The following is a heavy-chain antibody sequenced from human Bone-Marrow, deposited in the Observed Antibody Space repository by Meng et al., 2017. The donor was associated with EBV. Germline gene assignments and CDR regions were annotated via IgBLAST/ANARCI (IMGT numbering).Heavy chain of an antibody. CDR1: GASISSGGYY. CDR3: ARGGAVAGTFDY. D-gene: IGHD6-19*01. CDR2: IYYNGST. J-gene: IGHJ4*02. V-gene: IGHV4-30-4*01. Sequence: HVPLQESGPGLVKSSQTLSLTCAVSGASISSGGYYWSWIRQPPGKGLEWIGYIYYNGSTFYNPSLKSRLTISVDTSKNQFSLKLSSVTAADTAFYYCARGGAVAGTFDYWGQGTLVTVSS.